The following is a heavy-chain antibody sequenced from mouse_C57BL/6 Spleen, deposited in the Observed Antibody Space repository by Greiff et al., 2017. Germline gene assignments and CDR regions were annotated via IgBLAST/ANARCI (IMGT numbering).Heavy chain of an antibody. D-gene: IGHD1-1*01. J-gene: IGHJ2*01. CDR2: IYPSDSET. CDR3: ARPGSRGDYFDY. V-gene: IGHV1-61*01. CDR1: GYTFTSYW. Sequence: VQLQQPGAELVRPGSSVKLSCKASGYTFTSYWMDWVKQRPGQGLEWIGNIYPSDSETHYNQKFKDKDTLTVDKSSSTAYMQLSSLTSEDSAVYYCARPGSRGDYFDYWGQGTTLTVSS.